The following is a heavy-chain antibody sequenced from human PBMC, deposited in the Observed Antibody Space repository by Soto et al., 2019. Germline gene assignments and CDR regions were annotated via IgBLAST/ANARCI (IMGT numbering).Heavy chain of an antibody. Sequence: SETLSLTCTASGGSISSYYWSWIRQPPGKGLEWIGYIYYSGSTNYNPSLKSRVTISVDTSKNQFSLKLSSVTAADTAVYYCARGPLDYFDYWGQGTLVTVSS. CDR1: GGSISSYY. V-gene: IGHV4-59*01. CDR3: ARGPLDYFDY. J-gene: IGHJ4*02. CDR2: IYYSGST.